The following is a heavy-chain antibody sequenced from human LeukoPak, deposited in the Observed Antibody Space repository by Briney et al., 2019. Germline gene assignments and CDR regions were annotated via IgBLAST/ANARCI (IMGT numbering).Heavy chain of an antibody. Sequence: SETLSLTCTVPGGSISSYYWSSIRQPAGKGLEWIGRIYTSGSTNYNPSLKSRVTISVDKSKNQFSLKLSSVTAADTAVYYGARGPYGDYADYWGQGTLVTVSS. V-gene: IGHV4-4*07. CDR3: ARGPYGDYADY. CDR2: IYTSGST. CDR1: GGSISSYY. D-gene: IGHD4-17*01. J-gene: IGHJ4*02.